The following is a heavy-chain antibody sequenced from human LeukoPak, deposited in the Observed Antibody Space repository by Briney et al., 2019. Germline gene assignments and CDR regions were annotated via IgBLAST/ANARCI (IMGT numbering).Heavy chain of an antibody. J-gene: IGHJ4*02. CDR2: IYYSGST. CDR1: GDSINSYY. CDR3: ARTWDFFDY. Sequence: SETLSLTCTVSGDSINSYYWSWIRQPPGKGLEWIGYIYYSGSTDYNPSLKSRVTISVDTPKNQFSLKLSPVTAADTAVYYCARTWDFFDYWGQGTLVTVSS. D-gene: IGHD1-26*01. V-gene: IGHV4-59*01.